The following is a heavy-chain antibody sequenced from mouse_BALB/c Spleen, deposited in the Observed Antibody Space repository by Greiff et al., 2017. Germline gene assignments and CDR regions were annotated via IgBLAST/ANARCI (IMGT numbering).Heavy chain of an antibody. Sequence: VKDRFTISRDDSQSMLYLQMNNLKTEDTAMYYCVGSFYYAMDYWGQGTSVTVSS. J-gene: IGHJ4*01. CDR3: VGSFYYAMDY. V-gene: IGHV10-1*02.